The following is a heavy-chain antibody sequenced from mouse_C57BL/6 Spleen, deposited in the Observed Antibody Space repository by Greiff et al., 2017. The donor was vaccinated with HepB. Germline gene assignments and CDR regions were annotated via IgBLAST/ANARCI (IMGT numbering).Heavy chain of an antibody. CDR3: ARDRITTVDWFAY. Sequence: EVKLQESGPGLVKPSQSLSLTCSVTGYSITSGYYWNWIRQFPGNKLEWMGYISYDGSNNYNPSLKNRISITRDTSKNQFFLKLNSVTTEDTATYYCARDRITTVDWFAYWGQGTLVTVSA. CDR1: GYSITSGYY. CDR2: ISYDGSN. V-gene: IGHV3-6*01. J-gene: IGHJ3*01. D-gene: IGHD1-1*01.